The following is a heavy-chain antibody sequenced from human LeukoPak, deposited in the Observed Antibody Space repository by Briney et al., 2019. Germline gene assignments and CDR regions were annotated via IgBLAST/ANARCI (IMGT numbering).Heavy chain of an antibody. D-gene: IGHD3-3*02. CDR1: GFTFSTYA. CDR2: ISYDGSSK. CDR3: ARPYLEWSLKFYMDV. Sequence: GRSLRLSCAASGFTFSTYAMHWVRQAPGKGLEWVAHISYDGSSKYNEDSVKGRFTISRDDSKNTLYLQMNSLRAEDTAVYYCARPYLEWSLKFYMDVWGKGTTVTVSS. V-gene: IGHV3-30*04. J-gene: IGHJ6*03.